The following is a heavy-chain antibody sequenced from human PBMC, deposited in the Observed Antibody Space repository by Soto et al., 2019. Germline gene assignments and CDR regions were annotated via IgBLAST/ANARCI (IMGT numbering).Heavy chain of an antibody. J-gene: IGHJ4*02. Sequence: SETLSLTCAVYGGSFSGYYWSWIRQPPGKGLEWIGEINHSGSTNYNPSLKSRVTISVDTSKNQFSLKLSSVTAADTAVYYCARGTNSHCSGGSCYYSTGGETAMVFDYWGQGTLVTVSS. CDR1: GGSFSGYY. V-gene: IGHV4-34*01. CDR2: INHSGST. D-gene: IGHD2-15*01. CDR3: ARGTNSHCSGGSCYYSTGGETAMVFDY.